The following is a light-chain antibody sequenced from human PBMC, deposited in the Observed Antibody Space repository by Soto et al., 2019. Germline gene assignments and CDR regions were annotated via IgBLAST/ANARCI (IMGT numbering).Light chain of an antibody. V-gene: IGKV1-39*01. J-gene: IGKJ1*01. CDR3: QQYASYWT. Sequence: DIQMTQSPSSLSASVGDRVTITCRASQSINNYLNWYQQKPGKAPNLLIHAASSLQSGVPPRFSGSGSGTEFTLTISNVQPEDFATYYCQQYASYWTFGQGTKVEIK. CDR2: AAS. CDR1: QSINNY.